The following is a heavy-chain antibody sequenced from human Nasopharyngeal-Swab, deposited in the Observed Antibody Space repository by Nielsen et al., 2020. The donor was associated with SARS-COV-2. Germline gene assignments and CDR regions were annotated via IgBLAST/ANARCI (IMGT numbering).Heavy chain of an antibody. D-gene: IGHD2-15*01. CDR2: FDPEDGET. J-gene: IGHJ4*02. CDR1: GYTLTELS. Sequence: ASVKVSCKVSGYTLTELSMHWVRQAPGKGLEWMGGFDPEDGETIYAQKFQGRVTMTKDTSTYTAYMELSSLRSEDTAVYYCATNVRKVADVFDYWGQGTLVTVSS. V-gene: IGHV1-24*01. CDR3: ATNVRKVADVFDY.